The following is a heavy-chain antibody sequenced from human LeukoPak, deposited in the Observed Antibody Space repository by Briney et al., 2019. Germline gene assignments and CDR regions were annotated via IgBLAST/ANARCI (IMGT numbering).Heavy chain of an antibody. CDR2: IHYSGST. CDR1: GGSISSYH. D-gene: IGHD1-26*01. CDR3: ARGIVGVTYFDE. V-gene: IGHV4-59*01. Sequence: SETLSLTCTVSGGSISSYHGIWIRQPPGKGLEWIGYIHYSGSTNYNPSLKSRVTTSVDTSKKQFSLKLRSVTAADTAVYYCARGIVGVTYFDEWGQGMLVTVSS. J-gene: IGHJ4*02.